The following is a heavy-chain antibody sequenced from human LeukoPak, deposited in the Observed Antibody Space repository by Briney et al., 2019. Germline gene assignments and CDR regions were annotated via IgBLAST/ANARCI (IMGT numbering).Heavy chain of an antibody. CDR1: GGTFSSYA. Sequence: SVKVSCKASGGTFSSYAISWVRQAPGQGLEWMGRIIPIFGIANYAQKFQGRVTITADKSTSTAYMELSSLRSEDTAVYYCARGLRLGEFFFDYWGQGTLVTVS. V-gene: IGHV1-69*04. CDR3: ARGLRLGEFFFDY. D-gene: IGHD3-16*01. CDR2: IIPIFGIA. J-gene: IGHJ4*02.